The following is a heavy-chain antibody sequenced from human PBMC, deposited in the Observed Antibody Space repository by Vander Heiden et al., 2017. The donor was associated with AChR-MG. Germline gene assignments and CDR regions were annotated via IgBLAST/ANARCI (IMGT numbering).Heavy chain of an antibody. CDR2: ISGSGGST. CDR3: AKDMVRGVMGYYYYGMDV. V-gene: IGHV3-23*01. D-gene: IGHD3-10*01. CDR1: GFTFSSYA. Sequence: EVQLLESGGGLVQPGGSLRLSCAAYGFTFSSYAMSWVRQAPGKGLEWVSAISGSGGSTYYADSVKGRFTISRDNSKNTLYLQMNSLRAEDTAVYYCAKDMVRGVMGYYYYGMDVWGQGTTVTVSS. J-gene: IGHJ6*02.